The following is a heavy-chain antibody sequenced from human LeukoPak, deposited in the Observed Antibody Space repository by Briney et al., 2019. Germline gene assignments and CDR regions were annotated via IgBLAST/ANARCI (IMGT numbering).Heavy chain of an antibody. CDR3: AKSTTVTQRGYFDY. D-gene: IGHD4-17*01. V-gene: IGHV3-7*01. CDR2: IRDDGSEN. J-gene: IGHJ4*02. Sequence: GGSLRLSCAASGLNFRKSWMTWVRQAAGRGLEWVASIRDDGSENFYVDSVKGRFTISRDNSKNTLYLQMNSLRAEDTAVYYCAKSTTVTQRGYFDYWGQGTLVTVSS. CDR1: GLNFRKSW.